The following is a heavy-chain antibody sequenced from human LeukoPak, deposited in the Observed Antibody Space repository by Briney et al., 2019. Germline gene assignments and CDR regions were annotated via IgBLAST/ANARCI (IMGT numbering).Heavy chain of an antibody. V-gene: IGHV3-23*01. CDR2: ISGSGGST. D-gene: IGHD2-2*01. CDR3: AKDLTIFCSSTSCSLSGVFDY. CDR1: GFTFSSYA. Sequence: GGSLRLSCAASGFTFSSYAMSWVRQAPGKGLEWVSAISGSGGSTYYADSVKGRFTISRDNSKNTLYLQMNSLRAEDTAVYYCAKDLTIFCSSTSCSLSGVFDYWGQGTLATVSS. J-gene: IGHJ4*02.